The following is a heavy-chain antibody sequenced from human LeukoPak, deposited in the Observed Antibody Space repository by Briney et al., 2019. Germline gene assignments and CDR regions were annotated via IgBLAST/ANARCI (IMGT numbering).Heavy chain of an antibody. V-gene: IGHV4-34*01. CDR1: GGSFSGYY. CDR3: ARRGPVRAFDI. CDR2: INHSGST. Sequence: TSETLSLTCAVYGGSFSGYYWSWIRQPPGKGLEWIGEINHSGSTNYNPSLKSRVTISVDTSKNQFSLKLSSVTAADTAVYYCARRGPVRAFDIWGQGTMVTVSS. J-gene: IGHJ3*02.